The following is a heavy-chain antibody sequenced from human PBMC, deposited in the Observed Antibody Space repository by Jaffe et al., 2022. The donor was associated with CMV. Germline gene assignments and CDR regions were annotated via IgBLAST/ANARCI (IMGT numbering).Heavy chain of an antibody. J-gene: IGHJ4*02. CDR2: ISWNSGSI. CDR1: GFTFDDYA. Sequence: EVQLVESGGGLVQPGRSLRLSCAASGFTFDDYAMHWVRQAPGKGLEWVSGISWNSGSIGYADSVKGRFTISRDNAKNSLYLQMNSLRAEDTALYYCAKGSPPITMVRGGLSDWGQGTLVTVSS. CDR3: AKGSPPITMVRGGLSD. D-gene: IGHD3-10*01. V-gene: IGHV3-9*01.